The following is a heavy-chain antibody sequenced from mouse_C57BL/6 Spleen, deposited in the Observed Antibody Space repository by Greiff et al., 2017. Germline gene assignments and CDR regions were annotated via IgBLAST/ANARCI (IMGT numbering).Heavy chain of an antibody. J-gene: IGHJ4*01. CDR2: ISSGSSTI. CDR3: ARYYGSSYYAMDD. D-gene: IGHD1-1*01. V-gene: IGHV5-17*01. CDR1: GFTFSDYG. Sequence: EVQVVESGGGLVKPGGSLKLSCAASGFTFSDYGMHWVRQAPEKGLEWVAYISSGSSTIYYADTVKGRFTISRDNAKNTLFLQMTSLRSEDTAMYYCARYYGSSYYAMDDWGQGTSVTVSS.